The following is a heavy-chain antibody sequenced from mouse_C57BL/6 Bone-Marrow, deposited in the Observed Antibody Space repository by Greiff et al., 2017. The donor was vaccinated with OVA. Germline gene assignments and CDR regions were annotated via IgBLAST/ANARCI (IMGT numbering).Heavy chain of an antibody. CDR3: ARTPSDYGFAY. V-gene: IGHV1-42*01. J-gene: IGHJ3*01. D-gene: IGHD2-4*01. CDR1: GYSFTGYY. CDR2: INPSTGGT. Sequence: VQLQQSGPELVKPGASVKISCKASGYSFTGYYMNWVKQSPEKSLEWIGEINPSTGGTTYNQKFKAKATLTVDKSSSTAYMQLKSLTSEDSAVYYCARTPSDYGFAYWGQGTLVTVSA.